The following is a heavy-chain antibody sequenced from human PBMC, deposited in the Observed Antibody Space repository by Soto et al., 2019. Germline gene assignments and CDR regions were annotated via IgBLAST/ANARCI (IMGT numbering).Heavy chain of an antibody. J-gene: IGHJ4*02. CDR1: GYTFTSYD. V-gene: IGHV1-8*01. D-gene: IGHD1-26*01. Sequence: QVQLVQSGAEVKKPGASVKVSCKASGYTFTSYDINWVRQATGQGLEWMGWMNPNSGNTGYAQKFQGRVXMXRXNSRSTAYMELRGLRSEDTAVYYCARGLGWELVFDYWGQGTLVTVSS. CDR2: MNPNSGNT. CDR3: ARGLGWELVFDY.